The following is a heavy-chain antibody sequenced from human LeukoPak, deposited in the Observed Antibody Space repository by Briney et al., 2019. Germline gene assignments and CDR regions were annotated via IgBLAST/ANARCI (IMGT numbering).Heavy chain of an antibody. CDR3: ARLTFGGVIGFDY. CDR1: GFTFSNAW. V-gene: IGHV3-21*01. Sequence: GGSLRLSCAASGFTFSNAWMSWVRQAPGKGLEWVSSISSSGSHMYYADSVKGRFTISRDNAKNSLYLQMNSLRAEDTAVYYCARLTFGGVIGFDYWGQGTLVTVSS. D-gene: IGHD3-16*02. J-gene: IGHJ4*02. CDR2: ISSSGSHM.